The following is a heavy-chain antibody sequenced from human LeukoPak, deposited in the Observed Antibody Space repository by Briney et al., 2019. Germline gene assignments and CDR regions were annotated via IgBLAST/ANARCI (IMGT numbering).Heavy chain of an antibody. Sequence: GGSLRLTCAASGFTFSSYGMHWVRQAPGKGLEWVAFIRYDGSHKYYADSVKGRFTISRDNSKNTLYLQMNSLRAEDTAVYYCAKGSGVGMATTFSILDIWGQGPMVTVSS. CDR1: GFTFSSYG. J-gene: IGHJ3*02. CDR2: IRYDGSHK. CDR3: AKGSGVGMATTFSILDI. D-gene: IGHD5-24*01. V-gene: IGHV3-30*02.